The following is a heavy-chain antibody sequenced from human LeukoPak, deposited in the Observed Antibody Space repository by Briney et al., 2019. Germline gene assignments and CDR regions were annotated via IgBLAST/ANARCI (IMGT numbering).Heavy chain of an antibody. V-gene: IGHV6-1*01. CDR1: GDSVSSKSAA. D-gene: IGHD3-3*02. Sequence: SQTLSLTCAISGDSVSSKSAAWNWIRQSPSRGLEWLGRTYYRAKWYKDYAVSVKSRLTITPDKSKNPLSLQLNSVTPEDTAVYYCARETFLDCLLPFDYWGQGTLVTVSS. CDR3: ARETFLDCLLPFDY. J-gene: IGHJ4*02. CDR2: TYYRAKWYK.